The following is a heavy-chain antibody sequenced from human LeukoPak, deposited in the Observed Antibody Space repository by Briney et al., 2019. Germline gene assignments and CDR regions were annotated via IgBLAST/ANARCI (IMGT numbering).Heavy chain of an antibody. CDR3: TSGYYYDSSACPDG. D-gene: IGHD3-22*01. Sequence: GGSLRLSCAASGFTFSSYSMNWVRQAPGKGREWVSYISSSSSTIYYADSVEGRFTISRDNAKNSLYLQMSSLRAEDTAVYYCTSGYYYDSSACPDGWGQGTMVTVSS. CDR1: GFTFSSYS. J-gene: IGHJ3*01. V-gene: IGHV3-48*01. CDR2: ISSSSSTI.